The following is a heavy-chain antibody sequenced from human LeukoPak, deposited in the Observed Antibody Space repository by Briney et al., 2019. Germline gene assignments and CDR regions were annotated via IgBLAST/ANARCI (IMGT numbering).Heavy chain of an antibody. CDR1: GFTFTSYS. CDR3: AKDKGWGYSSYDYYGMDV. J-gene: IGHJ6*02. V-gene: IGHV3-23*01. D-gene: IGHD1-26*01. Sequence: GGSLRLSCAASGFTFTSYSMNWVRQAPGKGLEWVSTISGSGGSTYYADSVKGRFTISRDNSKNTLYLQIDSLRGEDTAVYYCAKDKGWGYSSYDYYGMDVWGQGTTVTVSS. CDR2: ISGSGGST.